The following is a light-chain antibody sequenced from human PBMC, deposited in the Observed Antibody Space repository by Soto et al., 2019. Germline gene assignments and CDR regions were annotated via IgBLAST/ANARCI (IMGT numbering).Light chain of an antibody. Sequence: QPVLTQPASVSGSPGQSITISCTGTSHDIGGYKYVSWYQQHPGKAPKLMIYEVSNRPSGVSNRFSGSKSGNTASLTISGLQTEYEADYYCCAYTSTSALYVFGTGTKVTVL. CDR3: CAYTSTSALYV. J-gene: IGLJ1*01. V-gene: IGLV2-14*01. CDR1: SHDIGGYKY. CDR2: EVS.